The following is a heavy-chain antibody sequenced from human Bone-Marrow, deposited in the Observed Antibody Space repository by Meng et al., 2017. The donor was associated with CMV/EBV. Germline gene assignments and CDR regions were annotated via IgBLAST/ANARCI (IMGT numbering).Heavy chain of an antibody. V-gene: IGHV1-2*02. J-gene: IGHJ4*02. CDR2: INPNSGGT. CDR1: GYTFTGYY. CDR3: ARVDYDSSGYYEDFDY. D-gene: IGHD3-22*01. Sequence: ASVKVSCKASGYTFTGYYMHWVRQAPGQGLEWMGWINPNSGGTNYAQKFQGRVTMTRDTSISTAYMELSRLRSDDTAVYYCARVDYDSSGYYEDFDYWGQGTLVTVSS.